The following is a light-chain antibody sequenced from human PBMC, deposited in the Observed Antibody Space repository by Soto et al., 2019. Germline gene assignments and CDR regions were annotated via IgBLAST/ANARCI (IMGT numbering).Light chain of an antibody. CDR2: GAS. V-gene: IGKV3-15*01. Sequence: EIGLTQSPATLSVSPGERATLSCRASQSVSSNLAWYQQKRGQAPRLLIYGASTRATGIPARFSGSGSGREFTLTISSLQSEDFAVYYCQHYNNWPPWTFGQGTKVEIK. J-gene: IGKJ1*01. CDR3: QHYNNWPPWT. CDR1: QSVSSN.